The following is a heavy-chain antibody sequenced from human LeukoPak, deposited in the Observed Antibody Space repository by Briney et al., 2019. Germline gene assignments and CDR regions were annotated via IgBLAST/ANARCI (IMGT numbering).Heavy chain of an antibody. V-gene: IGHV3-48*01. CDR2: IGRSSSTI. Sequence: GGSLRLSCAASGFTFSSYSMNWVRQTPGKGLEWVSYIGRSSSTIFYADSVKGRFTISRDNSKNTLYLQMNSLRAEDTAVYYCAKPSLRGIALYYWGQGTLVTVSS. D-gene: IGHD6-13*01. J-gene: IGHJ4*02. CDR1: GFTFSSYS. CDR3: AKPSLRGIALYY.